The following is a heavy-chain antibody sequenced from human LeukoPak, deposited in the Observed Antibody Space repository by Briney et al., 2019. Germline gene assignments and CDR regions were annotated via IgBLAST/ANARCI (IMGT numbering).Heavy chain of an antibody. V-gene: IGHV1-2*02. CDR1: GYTFTGYY. J-gene: IGHJ5*02. CDR2: INPNSGGT. CDR3: ARPSFVTDTTNWFDP. Sequence: AAVKVSFKSSGYTFTGYYMHWVRQPPAQGIEWMGWINPNSGGTNYAQKFRSRVTMTRDTTISTAYMEKSRLRSDDTAEYYCARPSFVTDTTNWFDPWGQGTLVTVSS. D-gene: IGHD2-21*02.